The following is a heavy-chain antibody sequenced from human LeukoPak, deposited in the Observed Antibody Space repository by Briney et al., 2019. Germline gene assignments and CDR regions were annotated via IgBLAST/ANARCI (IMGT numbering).Heavy chain of an antibody. D-gene: IGHD3-3*01. J-gene: IGHJ4*02. CDR2: IYYSGST. V-gene: IGHV4-59*11. CDR1: GGSIGSHY. CDR3: ARASYDFWSGYYTSGTFDY. Sequence: SETLSLTCTVSGGSIGSHYWSWIRQPPGKGLEWIGYIYYSGSTNYNPSLKSRVTISVDTSKNQFSLKLSSVTAADTAVYYCARASYDFWSGYYTSGTFDYWGQGTLVTVSS.